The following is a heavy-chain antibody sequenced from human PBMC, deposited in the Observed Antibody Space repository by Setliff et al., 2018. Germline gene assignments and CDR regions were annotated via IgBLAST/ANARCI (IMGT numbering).Heavy chain of an antibody. CDR2: VFSGDSDT. CDR3: ARLGAPASHDAFDI. J-gene: IGHJ3*02. V-gene: IGHV5-51*01. D-gene: IGHD6-25*01. Sequence: GESLTISCKGSGYRFTTYWIGWVRQMPGKGLEWMGIVFSGDSDTRYSPSFQGQVTMSAEKSINTAYLQWSSLKASDTAMYYCARLGAPASHDAFDIWGQGTMVTVSS. CDR1: GYRFTTYW.